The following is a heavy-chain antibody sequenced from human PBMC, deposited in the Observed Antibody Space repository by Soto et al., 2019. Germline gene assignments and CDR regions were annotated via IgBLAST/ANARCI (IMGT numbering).Heavy chain of an antibody. CDR2: IIPIFGTA. CDR3: ARAFANGDPNLFDY. Sequence: QVQLVQSGAEVKKPGSSVKVSCKASGGTFSSYAISWVRQAPGRGLEWMGGIIPIFGTANYAQKFQGRVTITADESTRTAYMELSSLRSEDTAVYYCARAFANGDPNLFDYWGQGTLVTVSS. CDR1: GGTFSSYA. D-gene: IGHD4-17*01. J-gene: IGHJ4*02. V-gene: IGHV1-69*01.